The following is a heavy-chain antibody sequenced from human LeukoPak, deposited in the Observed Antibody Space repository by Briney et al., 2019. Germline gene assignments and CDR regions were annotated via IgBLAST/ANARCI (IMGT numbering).Heavy chain of an antibody. CDR1: GGSISSGSYY. CDR3: ARECITMVRGVITASDY. J-gene: IGHJ4*02. Sequence: SQTLSLTCTVSGGSISSGSYYWSWVRQPAGKGLEWIGRIYTSGSTNYNPSLKSRVTISVDTSKNQFSLKLSSVTAADTAVYYCARECITMVRGVITASDYWGQGTLVTVSS. V-gene: IGHV4-61*02. CDR2: IYTSGST. D-gene: IGHD3-10*01.